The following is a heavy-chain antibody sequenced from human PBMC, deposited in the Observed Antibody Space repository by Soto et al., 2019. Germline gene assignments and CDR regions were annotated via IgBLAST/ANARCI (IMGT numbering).Heavy chain of an antibody. CDR1: GDSVSSNSAA. V-gene: IGHV6-1*01. J-gene: IGHJ4*02. CDR3: ARGSNLARLAAAGTGELYYFDY. Sequence: QSQTLSLTCAISGDSVSSNSAAWNWIRQSPSRGLEWLGRTYYRSKWYNDYAVSVKSRITINPDTSKNQFSLQLNSVTPEDTAVYYCARGSNLARLAAAGTGELYYFDYWGQGTLVTVSS. D-gene: IGHD6-13*01. CDR2: TYYRSKWYN.